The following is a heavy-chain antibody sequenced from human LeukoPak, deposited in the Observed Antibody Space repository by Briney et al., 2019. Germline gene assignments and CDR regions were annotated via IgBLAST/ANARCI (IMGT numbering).Heavy chain of an antibody. D-gene: IGHD3-22*01. CDR1: GGSISSSSYY. CDR3: ASTYYYDSSGYSFSSFDY. Sequence: KASVTLSLTCTVSGGSISSSSYYWGWIRQPPGKGLEWIGSIYYSGSTYYNPSLKSRVTISVDTSKNQFSLKLSSVTAADTAVYYCASTYYYDSSGYSFSSFDYWGQGTLVTVSS. V-gene: IGHV4-39*07. J-gene: IGHJ4*02. CDR2: IYYSGST.